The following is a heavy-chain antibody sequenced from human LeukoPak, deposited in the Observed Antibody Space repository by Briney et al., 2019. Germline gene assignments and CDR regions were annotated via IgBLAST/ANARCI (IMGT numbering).Heavy chain of an antibody. D-gene: IGHD3-10*01. CDR2: ISAYNGNT. V-gene: IGHV1-18*04. CDR1: GYTFTGYY. J-gene: IGHJ4*02. Sequence: EASVKVSCKASGYTFTGYYMHWVRQAPGQGLEWMGWISAYNGNTNYAQKLQGRVTMTTDTSTSTAYMELRSLRSDDTAVYYCARAGEVWFGESGADYWGQGTLVTVSS. CDR3: ARAGEVWFGESGADY.